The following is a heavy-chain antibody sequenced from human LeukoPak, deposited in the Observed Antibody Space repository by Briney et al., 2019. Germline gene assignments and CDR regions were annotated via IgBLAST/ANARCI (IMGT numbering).Heavy chain of an antibody. V-gene: IGHV3-30-3*01. CDR1: GFTFSSYA. J-gene: IGHJ4*02. CDR3: ARVPGSYYVDFDY. CDR2: ISYDGSNK. D-gene: IGHD3-10*01. Sequence: GGSLRLSCAASGFTFSSYAMHWVRQAPGKGLEWVAVISYDGSNKYYADSVKGRFTISRDNSKNTLYLQMNSLRAEDTAVYYCARVPGSYYVDFDYWGQGTLVIVSS.